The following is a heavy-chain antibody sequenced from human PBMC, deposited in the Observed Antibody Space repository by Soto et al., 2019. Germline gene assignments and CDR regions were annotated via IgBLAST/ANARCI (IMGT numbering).Heavy chain of an antibody. J-gene: IGHJ5*02. V-gene: IGHV6-1*01. D-gene: IGHD7-27*01. CDR1: GDRVSSNSAA. CDR3: ARDLLGSRSWFDP. Sequence: SETLSLTCAISGDRVSSNSAAWNWIRQSPSRGLEWLGRTYYRSKWYNDYAVSEKSRITINPATSKNQFSLPLNSVTTEETAVYYCARDLLGSRSWFDPWGQGTLVTVSS. CDR2: TYYRSKWYN.